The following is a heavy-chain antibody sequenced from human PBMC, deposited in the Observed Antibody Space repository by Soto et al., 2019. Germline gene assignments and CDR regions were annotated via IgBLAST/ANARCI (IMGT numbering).Heavy chain of an antibody. CDR2: IYSGGST. Sequence: GGSLRLSCAASGFTVSSNYMSWVRQAPGKGLEWVSVIYSGGSTYYADSVKGRFTISRVNSKNTLYLQMNSLRAEDTAVYYCARAYDSSGYYPNWFDPWGQGTLVTVSS. CDR1: GFTVSSNY. CDR3: ARAYDSSGYYPNWFDP. D-gene: IGHD3-22*01. V-gene: IGHV3-66*01. J-gene: IGHJ5*02.